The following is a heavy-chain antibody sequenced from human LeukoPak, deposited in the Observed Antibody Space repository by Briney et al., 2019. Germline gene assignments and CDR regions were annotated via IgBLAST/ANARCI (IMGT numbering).Heavy chain of an antibody. V-gene: IGHV3-30*02. J-gene: IGHJ6*02. CDR3: ARDLLERHSGSYYYYGMDV. Sequence: PGGSLRLSCAASGLIFINYGMHWVRQAPGKGLEWVAFIQNDVVTKYYADSVNGRFTISRDNSGDTLYLQMNSLRVEDTAVYYCARDLLERHSGSYYYYGMDVWGQGTTVTVSS. CDR1: GLIFINYG. CDR2: IQNDVVTK. D-gene: IGHD1-26*01.